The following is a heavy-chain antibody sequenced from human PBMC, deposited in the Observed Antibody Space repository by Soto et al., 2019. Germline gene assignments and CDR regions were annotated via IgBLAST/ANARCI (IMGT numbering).Heavy chain of an antibody. CDR2: ISAYDGNT. D-gene: IGHD3-22*01. CDR3: ARGGYYDSSGSRNYYYYGMNV. Sequence: QAQLVQSGAEVKKPGASVKVSCKASGYTFTSYGINWVRQAPGQGLEWLGWISAYDGNTKYAQSVQGRVFMTTDTYTKTAYMELRSLRSDDTAMYYCARGGYYDSSGSRNYYYYGMNVWGQGTTVSVSS. CDR1: GYTFTSYG. V-gene: IGHV1-18*04. J-gene: IGHJ6*02.